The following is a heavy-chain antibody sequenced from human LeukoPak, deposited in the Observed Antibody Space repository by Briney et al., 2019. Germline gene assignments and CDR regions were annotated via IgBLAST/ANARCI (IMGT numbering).Heavy chain of an antibody. V-gene: IGHV4-39*07. CDR1: GGSISSSNYY. Sequence: PSETLSLTCTVSGGSISSSNYYWGWIRQPPGKGLEWIGSIYYSGSTYYSPSLKSRVTISVDTSKNQFSLKLSSVTAADTAVYYCARSMVRGGINWFDPWGQGTLVTVSS. J-gene: IGHJ5*02. CDR2: IYYSGST. D-gene: IGHD3-10*01. CDR3: ARSMVRGGINWFDP.